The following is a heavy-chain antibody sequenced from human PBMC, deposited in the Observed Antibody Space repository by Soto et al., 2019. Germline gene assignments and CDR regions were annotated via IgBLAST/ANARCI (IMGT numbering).Heavy chain of an antibody. CDR2: IYPLDSDA. Sequence: DVQVVQSGAELRKPGESLNISCKTSGFSFTTHWIAWVRQKPGKGLEWMGIIYPLDSDARYSPSFRGQVTFSADKSITTAYLHWSSLKASDTAIYYCAKTAGHFLPQSLDSWGQGTLVTVSS. V-gene: IGHV5-51*01. D-gene: IGHD2-21*02. CDR1: GFSFTTHW. CDR3: AKTAGHFLPQSLDS. J-gene: IGHJ4*02.